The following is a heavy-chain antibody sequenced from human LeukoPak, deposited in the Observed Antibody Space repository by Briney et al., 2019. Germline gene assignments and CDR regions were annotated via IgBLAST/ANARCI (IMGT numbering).Heavy chain of an antibody. CDR2: IDWDDDK. D-gene: IGHD2-2*01. CDR1: GFSLTTSGMC. J-gene: IGHJ5*02. CDR3: AHKSPVGMFDP. V-gene: IGHV2-70*17. Sequence: SGPALVKPSQTLTLTCTFSGFSLTTSGMCVSWIRQPPGKALEWLARIDWDDDKFYSTSLRTRLTISKDTSKNQVVLTMTNMDPVDTATYYCAHKSPVGMFDPWGQGTLVTVSS.